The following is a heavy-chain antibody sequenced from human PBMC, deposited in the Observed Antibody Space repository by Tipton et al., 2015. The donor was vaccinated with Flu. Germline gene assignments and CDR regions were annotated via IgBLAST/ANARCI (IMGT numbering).Heavy chain of an antibody. CDR1: GASINSYY. CDR2: MYTSFNT. V-gene: IGHV4-4*07. J-gene: IGHJ3*02. Sequence: TLSLTCTVSGASINSYYWSWIRQSAGKGLEWIGRMYTSFNTKYNPSLKNRMTMSVDTSKNQFSLTLDSVTAADTAVYYCARALERPDAFDMWDQGTMVTVSS. D-gene: IGHD1-1*01. CDR3: ARALERPDAFDM.